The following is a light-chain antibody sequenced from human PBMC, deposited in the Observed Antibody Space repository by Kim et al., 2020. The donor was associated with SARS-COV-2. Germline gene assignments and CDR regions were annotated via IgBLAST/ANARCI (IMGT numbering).Light chain of an antibody. Sequence: SGETATLPCRASESSDSSNLAAYQQKPGQEPRLLLFGASSSGTGIPDRISSSGSGTTFTPTISRRQPQDFSADYCRQLYGASPSTFGQGTRLEIK. J-gene: IGKJ5*01. CDR2: GAS. CDR1: ESSDSSN. CDR3: QLYGASPST. V-gene: IGKV3-20*01.